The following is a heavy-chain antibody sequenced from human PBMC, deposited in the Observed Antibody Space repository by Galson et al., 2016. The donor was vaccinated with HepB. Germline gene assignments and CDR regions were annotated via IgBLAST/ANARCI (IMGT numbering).Heavy chain of an antibody. D-gene: IGHD3-22*01. J-gene: IGHJ4*02. CDR1: GGSTNSGGFS. CDR2: IYHSGST. V-gene: IGHV4-30-2*01. Sequence: LSLTCAVSGGSTNSGGFSWNWIRQTPGKGLEWIGHIYHSGSTYYTPSLRGRVTISLDTSKNQFSLNLSSVTAADTAVYYCARGRDYSDDSSVYYTYNYFFDSWGQGALVTVSS. CDR3: ARGRDYSDDSSVYYTYNYFFDS.